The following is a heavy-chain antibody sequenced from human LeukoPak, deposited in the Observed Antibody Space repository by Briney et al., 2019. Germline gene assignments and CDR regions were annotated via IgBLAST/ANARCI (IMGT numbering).Heavy chain of an antibody. CDR2: INPNSGGT. CDR3: ARSNWGGLAFDY. Sequence: ASVKVSCKASGYTFIGYYMHWVRQAPGQGLEWMGWINPNSGGTDYAQTFQGRVSMTGDTSITTAYMELSSLQSDDTAVYYCARSNWGGLAFDYWGQGTLVTVSS. V-gene: IGHV1-2*02. D-gene: IGHD7-27*01. J-gene: IGHJ4*02. CDR1: GYTFIGYY.